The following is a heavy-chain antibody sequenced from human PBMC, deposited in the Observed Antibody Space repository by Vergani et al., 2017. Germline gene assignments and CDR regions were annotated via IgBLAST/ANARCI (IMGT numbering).Heavy chain of an antibody. CDR3: ARGLSRGVITGGY. CDR1: GFTFSSYS. J-gene: IGHJ4*02. CDR2: ISSSSSYI. D-gene: IGHD3-10*01. V-gene: IGHV3-21*04. Sequence: EVQLVESGGGLVKPGGSLRLSCAASGFTFSSYSMNWVRQAPGKGLEWVSSISSSSSYIYYADSVKGRFTISRDNAKNSMYLQMNSVRAEDTAVYYCARGLSRGVITGGYWGQGTLVTVSS.